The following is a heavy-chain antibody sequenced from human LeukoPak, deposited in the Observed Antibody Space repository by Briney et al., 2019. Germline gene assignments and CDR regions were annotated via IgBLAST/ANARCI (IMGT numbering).Heavy chain of an antibody. D-gene: IGHD2-15*01. Sequence: GGSLRLSCAASGFTSSYYWMSWVRQAPGKGLEWVANIKPDGTDKYYVDSVKGRFTISKDNAKNTLYLQMDSRRAENTAVYYWAREDMYAFDMWGQGTMVTVSS. V-gene: IGHV3-7*01. CDR1: GFTSSYYW. J-gene: IGHJ3*02. CDR3: AREDMYAFDM. CDR2: IKPDGTDK.